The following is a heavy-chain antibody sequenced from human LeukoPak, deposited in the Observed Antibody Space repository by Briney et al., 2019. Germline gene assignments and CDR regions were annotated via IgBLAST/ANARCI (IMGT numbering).Heavy chain of an antibody. D-gene: IGHD2-21*02. CDR1: GFTFSSYG. V-gene: IGHV3-33*01. CDR3: ARDACGGDCYSLDY. J-gene: IGHJ4*02. Sequence: GGSLRLSCAASGFTFSSYGMHWVRQAPGKGLEWVALIWYDGRKTYYADSARGRFTISRDNSGNILYLEMNSLRAGDTAVYYCARDACGGDCYSLDYWGQGTRVTVSS. CDR2: IWYDGRKT.